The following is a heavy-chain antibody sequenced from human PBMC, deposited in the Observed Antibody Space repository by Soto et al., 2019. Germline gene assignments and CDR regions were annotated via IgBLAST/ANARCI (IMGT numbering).Heavy chain of an antibody. Sequence: QVQPVPSGAEVRKPGASGKISCQASGYTFTTYAHYWVRQAPGHRLEWMGWINGGDGNTRYSPKFQDRVTIARDTSASTTYMELSSLRSEDTAVYYCAREKDPTRPWFGPWGQGTLVTVSS. CDR2: INGGDGNT. CDR3: AREKDPTRPWFGP. V-gene: IGHV1-3*01. J-gene: IGHJ5*02. CDR1: GYTFTTYA. D-gene: IGHD6-6*01.